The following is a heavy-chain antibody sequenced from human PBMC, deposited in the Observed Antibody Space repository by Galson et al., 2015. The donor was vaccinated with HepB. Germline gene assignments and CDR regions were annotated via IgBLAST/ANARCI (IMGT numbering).Heavy chain of an antibody. Sequence: SVKVSCKVSGYTLTELSMHWVRQAPGKGLEWMGGFDPEDGETIYAQKFQGRVTMTEDTSTDTAYMELSSLRSEDTAVYYCAALSAAWNPTYYYYYYYMDVWGKGTTVTVSS. CDR3: AALSAAWNPTYYYYYYYMDV. CDR1: GYTLTELS. CDR2: FDPEDGET. J-gene: IGHJ6*03. V-gene: IGHV1-24*01. D-gene: IGHD1-1*01.